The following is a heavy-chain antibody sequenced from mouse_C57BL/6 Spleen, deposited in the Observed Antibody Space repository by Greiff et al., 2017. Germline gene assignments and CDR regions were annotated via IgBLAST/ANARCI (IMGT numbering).Heavy chain of an antibody. CDR1: GYAFSSSW. V-gene: IGHV1-82*01. D-gene: IGHD1-1*01. CDR2: IYPGDGDT. CDR3: ATPSAYYYGSTWYIDV. Sequence: VQLQQSGPELVKPGASVKISCTASGYAFSSSWMNWVKQRPGKGLEWIGRIYPGDGDTNYNGKFKGTATLTADKSSSPAYMQLSSLTSEGSAVYCCATPSAYYYGSTWYIDVWGTGTTVTVSS. J-gene: IGHJ1*03.